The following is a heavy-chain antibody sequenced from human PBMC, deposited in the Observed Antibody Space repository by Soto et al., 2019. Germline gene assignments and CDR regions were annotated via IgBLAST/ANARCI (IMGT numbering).Heavy chain of an antibody. CDR2: ISGSGGST. V-gene: IGHV3-23*01. CDR1: GFTFSSYA. D-gene: IGHD2-15*01. J-gene: IGHJ4*02. CDR3: AKGGIVVVVAAPIDY. Sequence: EVQLLESGGGLVQPGGSLRLSCAASGFTFSSYAMSCVRHAPGKGLEWVSAISGSGGSTYYADSVKGRFTISRDNSKNTLYLQMNSLRAEDTAVYYCAKGGIVVVVAAPIDYWGQRTLVTVSS.